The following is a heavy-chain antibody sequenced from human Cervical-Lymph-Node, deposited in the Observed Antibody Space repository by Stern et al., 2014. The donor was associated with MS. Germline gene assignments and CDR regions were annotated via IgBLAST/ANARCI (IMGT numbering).Heavy chain of an antibody. Sequence: VQLVQSGAEVKKPGSSVKVSCKASGGTLNNYAVRWVRQAPGQGLEWIGKIIPFLGIANYAHKFQGRVTLTAAATTSYMEVSSLRSDDTAVYYCARSPDLYDSSGYYFDWGQGTLVTVSS. V-gene: IGHV1-69*09. J-gene: IGHJ4*02. D-gene: IGHD3-22*01. CDR2: IIPFLGIA. CDR1: GGTLNNYA. CDR3: ARSPDLYDSSGYYFD.